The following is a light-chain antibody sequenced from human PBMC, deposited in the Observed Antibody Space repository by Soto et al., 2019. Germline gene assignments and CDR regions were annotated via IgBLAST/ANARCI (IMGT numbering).Light chain of an antibody. V-gene: IGKV1-39*01. CDR3: QQSYSTPYT. CDR1: QSISSY. CDR2: AAS. Sequence: DIQMTQSPSSLSASVGDRVTITCRASQSISSYLNWYPQKPGKAPKLLIYAASILQSGVPSRFSGSGSGTDFTLTISSLQPEDFATYYCQQSYSTPYTFGQWTKLEIK. J-gene: IGKJ2*01.